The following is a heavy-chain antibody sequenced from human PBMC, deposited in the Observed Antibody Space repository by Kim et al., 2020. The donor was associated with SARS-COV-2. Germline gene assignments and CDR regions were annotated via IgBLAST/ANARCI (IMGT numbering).Heavy chain of an antibody. CDR2: ISYDGSNK. CDR3: AKDENYVWGSYRYRGIDY. D-gene: IGHD3-16*02. Sequence: GGSLRLSCAASGFTFSSYGMHWVRQAPGKGLEWVAVISYDGSNKYYADSVKGRFTISRDNSKNTLYLQMNSLRAEDTAVYYCAKDENYVWGSYRYRGIDYGGQGTLVTVSS. J-gene: IGHJ4*02. CDR1: GFTFSSYG. V-gene: IGHV3-30*18.